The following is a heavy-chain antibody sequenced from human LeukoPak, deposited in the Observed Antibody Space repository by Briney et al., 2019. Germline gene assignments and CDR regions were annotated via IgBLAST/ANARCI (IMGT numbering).Heavy chain of an antibody. CDR1: GYTFTSYG. D-gene: IGHD6-13*01. J-gene: IGHJ3*02. Sequence: ALVKVSCKASGYTFTSYGISWVRQAPGQGLEWMGWISAYNGNTNYAQKLQGRVTMTTDTSTSTAYMELRSLRSDDTAVYYCAREGDSSWLHDVFDIWGQGTMVTVSS. CDR3: AREGDSSWLHDVFDI. V-gene: IGHV1-18*01. CDR2: ISAYNGNT.